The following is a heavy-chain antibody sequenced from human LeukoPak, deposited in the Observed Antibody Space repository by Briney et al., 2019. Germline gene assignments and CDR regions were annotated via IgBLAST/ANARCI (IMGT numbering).Heavy chain of an antibody. J-gene: IGHJ4*02. V-gene: IGHV4-34*01. CDR2: INHSGST. Sequence: SETLSLTCAVYGGSFSGYYWSWIRQPPGKGLEWIGEINHSGSTNYNPPLKSRVTISVDTSKNQFSLKLSSVTAADTAVYYCARELVDYDFWSGYYPKYYFDYWGQGTLVTVSS. D-gene: IGHD3-3*01. CDR1: GGSFSGYY. CDR3: ARELVDYDFWSGYYPKYYFDY.